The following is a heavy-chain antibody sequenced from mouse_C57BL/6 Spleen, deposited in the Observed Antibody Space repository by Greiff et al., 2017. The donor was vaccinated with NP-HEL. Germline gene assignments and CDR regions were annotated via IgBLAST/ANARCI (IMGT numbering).Heavy chain of an antibody. V-gene: IGHV5-9-1*02. CDR3: TRAFTMIKGFAY. CDR2: ISSGGDYI. D-gene: IGHD2-4*01. J-gene: IGHJ3*01. CDR1: GFTFSSYA. Sequence: EVHLVESGEGLVKPGGSLKLSCAASGFTFSSYAMSWVRQTPEKRLEWVAYISSGGDYIYYADTVKGRFTISRDNARNTLYLQMSSLKSEDTAMYYCTRAFTMIKGFAYWGQGTLVTVSA.